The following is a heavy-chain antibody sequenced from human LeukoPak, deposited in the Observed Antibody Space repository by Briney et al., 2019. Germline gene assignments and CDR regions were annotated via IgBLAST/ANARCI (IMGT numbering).Heavy chain of an antibody. CDR2: ISYDGSNK. CDR1: GFNFHYYV. D-gene: IGHD3-3*01. CDR3: ARDSITIFGVVDY. J-gene: IGHJ4*02. Sequence: GGSLRLSCTASGFNFHYYVIHWVRQAPGKGPEWVAVISYDGSNKYYADSVKGRFTISRDNSKNTLYLQMNSLRAEDTAVYYCARDSITIFGVVDYWGQGTLVTVSS. V-gene: IGHV3-30-3*01.